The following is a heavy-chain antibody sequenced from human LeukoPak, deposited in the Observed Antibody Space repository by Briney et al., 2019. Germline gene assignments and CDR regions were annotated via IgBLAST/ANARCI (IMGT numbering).Heavy chain of an antibody. J-gene: IGHJ3*02. CDR2: ISPSGGST. Sequence: ASVKVSCKASGYTFTSYYMHWVRQAPGRGLEWMGIISPSGGSTSYAQKFQGRVTMTRDTSTTTVYMEVSSLRSEDTAVFYCARGLMKFNWNDGAFDIWGQGTMVTVSS. V-gene: IGHV1-46*01. D-gene: IGHD1-20*01. CDR1: GYTFTSYY. CDR3: ARGLMKFNWNDGAFDI.